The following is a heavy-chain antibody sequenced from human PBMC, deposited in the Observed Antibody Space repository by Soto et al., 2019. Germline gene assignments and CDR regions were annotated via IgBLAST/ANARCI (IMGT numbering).Heavy chain of an antibody. D-gene: IGHD1-26*01. J-gene: IGHJ4*02. CDR1: GFTISGAG. V-gene: IGHV3-15*07. Sequence: EVQLVESGGGLVKPGGSLRLSCAASGFTISGAGMNWVRQAPGKGLEWVGCIKTKTQGATTDYAATVKGRFTNSKDDSENTLSLHMNSLKIDDTAVYYCTTGSVEGYWGQGTLVTVSS. CDR3: TTGSVEGY. CDR2: IKTKTQGATT.